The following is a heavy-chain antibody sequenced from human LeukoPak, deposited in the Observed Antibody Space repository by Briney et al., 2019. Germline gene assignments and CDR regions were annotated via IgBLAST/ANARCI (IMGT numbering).Heavy chain of an antibody. CDR3: AKDLKAAILFDY. J-gene: IGHJ4*02. CDR2: IRYDGSNK. CDR1: GFTFSSYG. V-gene: IGHV3-30*02. Sequence: QPGGSLRLSCAASGFTFSSYGMHWVRQAPGKGLEWVAFIRYDGSNKYYADSVKGRFTISRDNSKNTLYLKMNSLRAEDTAVYYCAKDLKAAILFDYWGQGTLVTVSS. D-gene: IGHD2-2*01.